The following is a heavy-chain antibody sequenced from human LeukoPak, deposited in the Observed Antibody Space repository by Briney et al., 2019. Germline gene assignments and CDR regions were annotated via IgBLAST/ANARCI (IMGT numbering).Heavy chain of an antibody. D-gene: IGHD3-3*01. CDR2: FDPEDGET. Sequence: ASVKVSCKVSGYTLTELSMHWVRQAPGKGLEWMGGFDPEDGETIYAQKFQGRVTMTEDTSTDTAYMELSSLRSEDTAVYYCATDFLYYGDFGYRGQGTLVTVSS. J-gene: IGHJ4*02. CDR3: ATDFLYYGDFGY. V-gene: IGHV1-24*01. CDR1: GYTLTELS.